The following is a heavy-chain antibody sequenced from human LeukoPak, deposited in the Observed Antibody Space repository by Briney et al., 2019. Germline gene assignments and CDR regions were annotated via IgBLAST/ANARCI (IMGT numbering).Heavy chain of an antibody. CDR1: GYSFTSHW. Sequence: GEPLKITCKGSGYSFTSHWIAWVRQMPGKGLEWMGIIYPGNPETRYSPSFQGQVTMSADKSIRTAYLQWSSLKASDTAIYYCARGVVGANDYFYGMDVWGQGTTVTVSS. V-gene: IGHV5-51*01. CDR3: ARGVVGANDYFYGMDV. D-gene: IGHD1-26*01. J-gene: IGHJ6*02. CDR2: IYPGNPET.